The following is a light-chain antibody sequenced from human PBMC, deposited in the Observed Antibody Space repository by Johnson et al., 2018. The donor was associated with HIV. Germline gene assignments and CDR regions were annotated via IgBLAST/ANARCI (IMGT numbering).Light chain of an antibody. CDR2: ENN. CDR1: SSNIGNNY. J-gene: IGLJ1*01. CDR3: GTWDSSLSAGYYV. V-gene: IGLV1-51*02. Sequence: VLTQPPSVSAAPGQKVTISCSGSSSNIGNNYVSWYQQLPGTAPKLLIYENNKRPSGIPDRFSGSKSGTSATLGITGLQTGDEADYYCGTWDSSLSAGYYVFGTGTTVTVL.